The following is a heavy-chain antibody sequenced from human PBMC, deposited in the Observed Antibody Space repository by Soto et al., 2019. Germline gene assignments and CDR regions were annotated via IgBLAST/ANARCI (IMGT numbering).Heavy chain of an antibody. V-gene: IGHV3-23*01. CDR1: GFTFNIYA. Sequence: GGSLRLSCAASGFTFNIYAMTWVRQAPGKGLEWVSTTGATGRTTYYADSVKGRFTVSRDNAKDSLYLHLNSLRVGDTAVYYCARYGTRGDWWGLGTQVTVSS. J-gene: IGHJ5*01. CDR3: ARYGTRGDW. CDR2: TGATGRTT. D-gene: IGHD2-8*01.